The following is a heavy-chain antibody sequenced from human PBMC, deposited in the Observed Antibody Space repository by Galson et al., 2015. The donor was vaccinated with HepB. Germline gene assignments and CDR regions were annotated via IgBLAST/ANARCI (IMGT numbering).Heavy chain of an antibody. J-gene: IGHJ3*02. CDR1: GFTFSSYA. V-gene: IGHV3-23*01. CDR3: AKDALATYYYDSSGYYYPHDAFDI. CDR2: ISGSGGST. D-gene: IGHD3-22*01. Sequence: SLRLSCAASGFTFSSYAMSWVRQAPGKGLEWVSAISGSGGSTYYADSVKGRFTISRDNSKNTLYLQMNSLRAEDTAVYYCAKDALATYYYDSSGYYYPHDAFDIWGQGTMVTVSS.